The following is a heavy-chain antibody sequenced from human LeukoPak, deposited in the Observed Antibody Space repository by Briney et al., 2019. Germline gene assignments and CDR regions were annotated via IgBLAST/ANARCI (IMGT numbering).Heavy chain of an antibody. Sequence: SVKVSCKASGGTFSSYAISWVRQAPGQGLEWMGRIIPILGMANYAQKFQGRVTITADKSTSTAYMELSSLRSEDTAVYYCARASVGGYSLRGDYYYGMDVWGQGTTVTVSS. J-gene: IGHJ6*02. CDR3: ARASVGGYSLRGDYYYGMDV. D-gene: IGHD3-22*01. CDR2: IIPILGMA. V-gene: IGHV1-69*04. CDR1: GGTFSSYA.